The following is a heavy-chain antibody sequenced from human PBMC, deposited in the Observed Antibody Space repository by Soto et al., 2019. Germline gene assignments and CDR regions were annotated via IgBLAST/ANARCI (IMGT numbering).Heavy chain of an antibody. CDR3: VRENYYYGMDV. J-gene: IGHJ6*02. CDR1: GFTFSTDS. V-gene: IGHV3-48*02. CDR2: ISTSGATR. Sequence: PGGSLRVSCVASGFTFSTDSMNWGRQAPGKGLEWVAHISTSGATRYYADSVKGRFTISRDNAKTSLYLQMDSLRNEDTAMYYCVRENYYYGMDVWGQGTAVTVSS.